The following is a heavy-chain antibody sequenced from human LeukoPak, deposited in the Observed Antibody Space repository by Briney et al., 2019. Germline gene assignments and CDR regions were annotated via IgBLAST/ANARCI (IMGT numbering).Heavy chain of an antibody. Sequence: SEALSLTCTVTGYSISTGYYWGWIRQTPGKGLEWIGSLYHSGSRYYNPSLKSRVTISVDPSKNEFSLKLNSVTAADSGVYYCASFNPESDFWGHGTRVTVSS. J-gene: IGHJ5*01. CDR1: GYSISTGYY. CDR3: ASFNPESDF. V-gene: IGHV4-38-2*02. CDR2: LYHSGSR.